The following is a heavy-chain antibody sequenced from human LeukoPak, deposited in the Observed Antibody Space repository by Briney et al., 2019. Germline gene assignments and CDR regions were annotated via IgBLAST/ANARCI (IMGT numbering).Heavy chain of an antibody. CDR2: ISSSSSYI. D-gene: IGHD3-10*01. V-gene: IGHV3-21*01. J-gene: IGHJ4*02. Sequence: PGGSLRLSCAASGFTFSSYSMNWVRQAPGKGLEWVSSISSSSSYIYYADSVKGRFTISRDNAQQSLCLQMDTLTAEDTAVYYCVTSWVRQPRDVWGQGILVTVSS. CDR1: GFTFSSYS. CDR3: VTSWVRQPRDV.